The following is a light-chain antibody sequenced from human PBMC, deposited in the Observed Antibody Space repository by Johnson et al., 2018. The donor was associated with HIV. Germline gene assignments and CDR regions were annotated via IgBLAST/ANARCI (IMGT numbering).Light chain of an antibody. CDR3: AAWDDSLNGFYV. CDR1: SSNIGNNY. Sequence: QSVLTQPPSVSAAPGQKVTISCSGSSSNIGNNYVSWYQQFPGTAPKLLIYRNNQRPSGVPDRFSGSKSGTSASLAISGPQAEDEAEYYCAAWDDSLNGFYVFGSGTKVTVL. J-gene: IGLJ1*01. V-gene: IGLV1-47*01. CDR2: RNN.